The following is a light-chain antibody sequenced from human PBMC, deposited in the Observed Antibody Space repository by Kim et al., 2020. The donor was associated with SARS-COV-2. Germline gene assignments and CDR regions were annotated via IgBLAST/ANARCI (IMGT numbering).Light chain of an antibody. CDR3: QQYYSLVT. Sequence: RATINCKSSQSVLYSSNNKNYIAWYQKKPGQPPKLLIYWASTRESGVPDRFSGSGSGTDFTLTISSLQAEDVAVYYCQQYYSLVTFGGGTKVDIK. CDR1: QSVLYSSNNKNY. J-gene: IGKJ4*01. V-gene: IGKV4-1*01. CDR2: WAS.